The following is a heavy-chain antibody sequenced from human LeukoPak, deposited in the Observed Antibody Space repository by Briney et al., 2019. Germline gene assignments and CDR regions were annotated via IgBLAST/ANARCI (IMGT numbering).Heavy chain of an antibody. CDR2: IFYSGST. V-gene: IGHV4-59*01. D-gene: IGHD2-2*01. CDR3: ARESTSGNWFDP. CDR1: GGSISSYY. J-gene: IGHJ5*02. Sequence: SETLSLTCTVSGGSISSYYWSWIRQPPGKGLEWIGYIFYSGSTNYNPSLKSRVTISVDTSKNQFSLKLSSVTAADTAVYYCARESTSGNWFDPWGQGTLVTVSS.